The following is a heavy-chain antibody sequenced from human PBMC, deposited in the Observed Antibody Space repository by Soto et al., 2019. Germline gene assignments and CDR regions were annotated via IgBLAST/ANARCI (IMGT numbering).Heavy chain of an antibody. D-gene: IGHD2-15*01. CDR3: ARGPKLLRENYHYMDV. CDR1: SGSISSSNW. J-gene: IGHJ6*03. V-gene: IGHV4-4*02. Sequence: SETLSLTCAVSSGSISSSNWWSWVRQPPGKGLEWIGEIYHSGSTNYNPSLKSRVTISVDKSKNQFSLKLSSVTAADTAVYYCARGPKLLRENYHYMDVWGKGTTVTVSS. CDR2: IYHSGST.